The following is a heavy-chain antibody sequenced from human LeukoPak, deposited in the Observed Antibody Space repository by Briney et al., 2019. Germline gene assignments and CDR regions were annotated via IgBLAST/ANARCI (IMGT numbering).Heavy chain of an antibody. D-gene: IGHD3-22*01. Sequence: GSLRLSCAASGFTFSSYSINWVRQAPGRGLEWIGSIYHSGSTYYNPSLKSRVTISVDTSKNQFSLKLSSVTAADTAVYYCARERYYYDSSGIIDYWGQGTLVTVSS. CDR2: IYHSGST. J-gene: IGHJ4*02. V-gene: IGHV4-39*07. CDR1: GFTFSSYS. CDR3: ARERYYYDSSGIIDY.